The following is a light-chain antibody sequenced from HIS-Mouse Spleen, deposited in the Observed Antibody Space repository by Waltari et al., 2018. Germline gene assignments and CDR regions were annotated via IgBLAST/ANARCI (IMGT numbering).Light chain of an antibody. V-gene: IGLV2-11*01. CDR1: SSDVGGYHY. J-gene: IGLJ1*01. Sequence: QSALPQPRSVSGSPGQSVTISCTGTSSDVGGYHYVPWYQHHPSKAPKLMIYDVSKRPSGVPDRFSGSKSGNTASLTISGLQAEDEADYYCCSYAGSYSYVFGTGTKVTVL. CDR2: DVS. CDR3: CSYAGSYSYV.